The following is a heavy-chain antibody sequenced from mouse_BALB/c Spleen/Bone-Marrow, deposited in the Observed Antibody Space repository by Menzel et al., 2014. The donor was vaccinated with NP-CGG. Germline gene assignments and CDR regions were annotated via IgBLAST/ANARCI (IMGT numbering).Heavy chain of an antibody. J-gene: IGHJ3*01. CDR1: GFDFSRFW. V-gene: IGHV4-1*02. CDR3: AKNYYYGYVAY. CDR2: INPDSSTI. Sequence: EVKLQESGGGLVQPGGSLKLSCAASGFDFSRFWMTWVRQAPGKGLEWIGEINPDSSTINYTPFLKDKFIISRDNAKNTLYLQMSKVRSEDTALYYCAKNYYYGYVAYWGQGTLVTVSA. D-gene: IGHD1-2*01.